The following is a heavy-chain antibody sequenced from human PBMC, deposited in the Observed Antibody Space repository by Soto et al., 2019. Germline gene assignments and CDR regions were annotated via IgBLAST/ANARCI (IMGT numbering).Heavy chain of an antibody. J-gene: IGHJ3*02. D-gene: IGHD3-22*01. V-gene: IGHV4-31*03. Sequence: QVQLQESGPGLVKPSQTLSLTCTVSGGSISSGGYYWSWIRQHPGKGLEWIGYIYYSGSTYYNPSLKSRVTISVDTSKNQFSLKLSSVTAADTAVYYCARDRHYDSSGYYLTLRRAFDIWGQGTMVTVSS. CDR3: ARDRHYDSSGYYLTLRRAFDI. CDR1: GGSISSGGYY. CDR2: IYYSGST.